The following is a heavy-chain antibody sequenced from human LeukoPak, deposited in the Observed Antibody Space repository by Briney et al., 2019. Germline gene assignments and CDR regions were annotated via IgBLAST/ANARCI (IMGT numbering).Heavy chain of an antibody. CDR3: ARVGRRYSYGSLVPFDY. D-gene: IGHD5-18*01. CDR1: GGTFSSYA. V-gene: IGHV1-69*04. CDR2: IIPILGIA. J-gene: IGHJ4*02. Sequence: SVKVSCKASGGTFSSYAISWVRQAPGQGLEWMGRIIPILGIANYAQKFQGRGTITADKSTSTAYMELSSLRSEDTAVYYCARVGRRYSYGSLVPFDYWGQGTLVTVSS.